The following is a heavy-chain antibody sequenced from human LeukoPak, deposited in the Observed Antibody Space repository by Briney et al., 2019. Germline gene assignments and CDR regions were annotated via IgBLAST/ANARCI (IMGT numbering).Heavy chain of an antibody. Sequence: GGSLRLSCGASGFIFSKSWMSWVRQAPGMGLEWVANINERGSAPYYVDSVKGRFTISRDNTKNSLYLQMNSLRVEDTGVYFCARDGEAYAWWGQGTLVTVSS. CDR1: GFIFSKSW. D-gene: IGHD2-21*01. CDR2: INERGSAP. CDR3: ARDGEAYAW. J-gene: IGHJ4*02. V-gene: IGHV3-7*01.